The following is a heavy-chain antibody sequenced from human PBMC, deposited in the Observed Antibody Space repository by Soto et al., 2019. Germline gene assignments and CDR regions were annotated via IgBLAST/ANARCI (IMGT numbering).Heavy chain of an antibody. CDR1: GFSFSDYY. V-gene: IGHV3-11*06. D-gene: IGHD3-10*01. CDR3: TRHLRARGIIHDVFDI. Sequence: QVRLVESGGGLVKPGGSVRLSCAASGFSFSDYYMTWIRQAPGKGLEWVSRISNSGEYTNYADSVQGRFTISRDNGENSLYLQMTSLGAEDTAVYYCTRHLRARGIIHDVFDIWGQGTMVTVSS. J-gene: IGHJ3*02. CDR2: ISNSGEYT.